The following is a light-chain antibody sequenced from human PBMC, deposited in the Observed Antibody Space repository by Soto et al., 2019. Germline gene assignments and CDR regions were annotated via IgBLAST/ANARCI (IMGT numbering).Light chain of an antibody. J-gene: IGKJ1*01. CDR2: EAS. V-gene: IGKV1-5*01. CDR3: QQYSTYPWT. CDR1: QGITNR. Sequence: DIQMTQSPSSVSASVGDRVTITCRASQGITNRLAWYQQKPGKAPKLLIYEASSLESGVPSRFSGSGSATEFTLTISSLQPDDVATYDCQQYSTYPWTFGQGTKVDIK.